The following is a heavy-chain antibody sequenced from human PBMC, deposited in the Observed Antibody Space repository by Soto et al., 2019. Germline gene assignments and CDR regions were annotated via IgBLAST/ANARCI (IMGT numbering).Heavy chain of an antibody. J-gene: IGHJ4*02. CDR1: GGSISSSSYY. CDR2: IYYSGST. D-gene: IGHD3-22*01. CDR3: ARGRYYDSSAYSPFDY. Sequence: SETLSLTCTVSGGSISSSSYYWGWIRQPPGKGLEWIGSIYYSGSTYYNPSLKSRVTISVDTSKNQFSLKLSSVTAADTAVYYCARGRYYDSSAYSPFDYWGQGTPVTVSS. V-gene: IGHV4-39*07.